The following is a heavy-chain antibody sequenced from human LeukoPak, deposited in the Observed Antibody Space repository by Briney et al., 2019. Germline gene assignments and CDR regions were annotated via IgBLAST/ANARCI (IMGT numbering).Heavy chain of an antibody. Sequence: GESLRLTCAASGFTFSNYAMTWVRQAPGKGLEWVSSISTSGDSTAYAASVKGRFTISRDNSKNTLCLQLNSLRAEDTAVYYCARGRGSPYYFDCWGQGTLVTVSS. CDR1: GFTFSNYA. CDR2: ISTSGDST. CDR3: ARGRGSPYYFDC. V-gene: IGHV3-23*01. J-gene: IGHJ4*02. D-gene: IGHD1-26*01.